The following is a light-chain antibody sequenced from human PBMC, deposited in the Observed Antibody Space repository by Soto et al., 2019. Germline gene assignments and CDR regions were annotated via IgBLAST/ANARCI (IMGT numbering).Light chain of an antibody. Sequence: DIVMTQSPDSLAVSLGERATINCKSSQSVLYSSNNKNYLNWYQQKPGQPLKLLIYWASTWESGVPDRFSGSGSGTDFTLTISSLQAEDVAVYYCQQYYGIPTFGQGTKVEIK. V-gene: IGKV4-1*01. J-gene: IGKJ1*01. CDR3: QQYYGIPT. CDR2: WAS. CDR1: QSVLYSSNNKNY.